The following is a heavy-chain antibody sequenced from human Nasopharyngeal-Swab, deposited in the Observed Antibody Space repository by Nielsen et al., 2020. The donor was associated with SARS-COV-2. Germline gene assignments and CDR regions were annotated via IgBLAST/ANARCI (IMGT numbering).Heavy chain of an antibody. CDR2: ISWSSGSI. CDR3: AKVVAAHYYYYGMDV. Sequence: VRQAPRKGLEWVSGISWSSGSIGYADSVKGRFTISRDNAKNSLYLQMNSLRAEDTALYYCAKVVAAHYYYYGMDVWGQGTTVTVSS. V-gene: IGHV3-9*01. D-gene: IGHD2-15*01. J-gene: IGHJ6*02.